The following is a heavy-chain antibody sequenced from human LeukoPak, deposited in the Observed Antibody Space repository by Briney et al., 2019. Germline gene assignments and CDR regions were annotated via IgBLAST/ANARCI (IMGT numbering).Heavy chain of an antibody. J-gene: IGHJ6*02. CDR2: MWFDGNKE. Sequence: PGGSLRLSCAASGFTLNTYGIHWARQAPGKGLEWVAVMWFDGNKEHYADSVKGRFTVSKDNFRNTLSLQMDGLRVEDTALYYCARERNFGYYYYGMDVWGQGTTVSVSS. CDR3: ARERNFGYYYYGMDV. V-gene: IGHV3-33*01. CDR1: GFTLNTYG. D-gene: IGHD3-3*01.